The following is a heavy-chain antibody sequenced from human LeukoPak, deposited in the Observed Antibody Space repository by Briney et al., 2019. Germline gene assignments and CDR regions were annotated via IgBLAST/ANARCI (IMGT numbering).Heavy chain of an antibody. Sequence: GGSLRLSCVASGFPFRSFSMNWVRQAPGKGLEWVSSISSSSAYIYYADSVKGRFTISRDNAKNSLYLQMNSLRVEDTAVYYCARAEGSGSSFDYWGQGTLVTVSS. V-gene: IGHV3-21*01. D-gene: IGHD3-10*01. CDR2: ISSSSAYI. CDR1: GFPFRSFS. J-gene: IGHJ4*02. CDR3: ARAEGSGSSFDY.